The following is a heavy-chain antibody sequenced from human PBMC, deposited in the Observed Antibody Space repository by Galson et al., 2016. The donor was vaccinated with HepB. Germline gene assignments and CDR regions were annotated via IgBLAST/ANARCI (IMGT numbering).Heavy chain of an antibody. CDR1: GYTFTTYG. J-gene: IGHJ5*01. D-gene: IGHD2-2*01. V-gene: IGHV1-3*01. Sequence: SVKVSCKASGYTFTTYGLNWVRQAHGQRFEWMAWINGGNGNTDYSQQFQGRVTISRDTSARTDYMVLSSLKSEDTAVYYCARECSSSTCWPGGNNYFESWGQGTLVTVSS. CDR3: ARECSSSTCWPGGNNYFES. CDR2: INGGNGNT.